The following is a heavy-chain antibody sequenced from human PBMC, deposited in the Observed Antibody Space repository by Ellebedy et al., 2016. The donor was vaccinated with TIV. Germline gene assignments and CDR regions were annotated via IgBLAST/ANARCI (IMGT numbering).Heavy chain of an antibody. CDR3: ARDAGGGSYS. V-gene: IGHV3-7*01. D-gene: IGHD3-10*01. J-gene: IGHJ4*02. CDR2: INQDGSVR. Sequence: GGSLRLSXAASGFTFSSYWMAWVRQAPGKGLEWVASINQDGSVRYYVDSVKGRFTISRDNAENSLYLQMSSLRAEDTAVYYCARDAGGGSYSWGQGTLVIVSS. CDR1: GFTFSSYW.